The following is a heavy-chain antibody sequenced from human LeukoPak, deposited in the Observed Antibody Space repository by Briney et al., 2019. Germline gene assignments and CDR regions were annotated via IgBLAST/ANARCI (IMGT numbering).Heavy chain of an antibody. Sequence: GSLRLSCAASGFTVSSNYMSWVCQAPGKGLEWVSVIYSGGSTYCADSVKGRFTISRDNSKNTLYLQMNSLRAEDTAVYYCARGVSSGWYFGCYFDYWGQGTLVTVSS. D-gene: IGHD6-19*01. J-gene: IGHJ4*02. CDR1: GFTVSSNY. V-gene: IGHV3-66*02. CDR2: IYSGGST. CDR3: ARGVSSGWYFGCYFDY.